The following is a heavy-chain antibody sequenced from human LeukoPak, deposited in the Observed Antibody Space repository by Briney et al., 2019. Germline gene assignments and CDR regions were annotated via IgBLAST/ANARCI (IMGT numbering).Heavy chain of an antibody. V-gene: IGHV3-30*02. D-gene: IGHD1-1*01. CDR1: GSTFSSYG. CDR3: AKGYGFYLDY. Sequence: GGSLRLSCAASGSTFSSYGMHWVRQAPGKGLEWVSFIQYDGRIKDYADSVKGRFTISRDNSKNTLYVQMNSLRAEDTAVYYCAKGYGFYLDYWGQGTLVTVSS. CDR2: IQYDGRIK. J-gene: IGHJ4*02.